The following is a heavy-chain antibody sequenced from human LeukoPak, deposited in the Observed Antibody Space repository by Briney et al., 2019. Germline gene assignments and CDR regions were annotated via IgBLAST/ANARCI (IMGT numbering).Heavy chain of an antibody. CDR1: GYTFTSYY. Sequence: ASVKVSCKASGYTFTSYYMHWVRQAPGQGLEWMGIINPSGGSTSYAQKFQGRVTMTTDTSTSTAYMELRSLRSDDTAVYYCARGLWFGELLQPVDYWGQGTLVTVSS. J-gene: IGHJ4*02. D-gene: IGHD3-10*01. CDR3: ARGLWFGELLQPVDY. V-gene: IGHV1-46*01. CDR2: INPSGGST.